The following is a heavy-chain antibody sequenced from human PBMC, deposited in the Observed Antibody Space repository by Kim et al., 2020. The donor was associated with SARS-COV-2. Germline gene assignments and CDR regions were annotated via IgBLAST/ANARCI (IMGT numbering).Heavy chain of an antibody. D-gene: IGHD3-16*01. V-gene: IGHV3-33*01. Sequence: GGSLRLSCVASGFIFSNYHMHWVRLAPGKGLEWVAVIWYDGRGTFYGDSAKGPFAISRDNAKNTVYLEVSGLRPEDTAIYYCAASRDNPTLGGALVYWG. CDR3: AASRDNPTLGGALVY. CDR1: GFIFSNYH. J-gene: IGHJ4*01. CDR2: IWYDGRGT.